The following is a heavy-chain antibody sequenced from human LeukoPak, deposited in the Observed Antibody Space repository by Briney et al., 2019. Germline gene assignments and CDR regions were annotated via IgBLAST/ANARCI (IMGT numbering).Heavy chain of an antibody. V-gene: IGHV4-39*07. D-gene: IGHD2-15*01. J-gene: IGHJ4*02. CDR1: GGSISSSSYY. CDR3: ARSSVVADSYFDY. CDR2: IYHSGST. Sequence: PSETLSLTCTVSGGSISSSSYYWGWIRQPPGKGLEWIGSIYHSGSTYYNLSLKSRVTISVDRSKNQFSLKLSSVTAADTAVYYCARSSVVADSYFDYRGQGTLVTVSS.